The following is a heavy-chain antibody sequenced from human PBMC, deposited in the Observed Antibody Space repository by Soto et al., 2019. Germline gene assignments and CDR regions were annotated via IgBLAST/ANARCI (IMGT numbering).Heavy chain of an antibody. D-gene: IGHD2-21*01. Sequence: QVQLVESGGGVVQPGRSLRLSCAVSGFTVSTYGMHWVRQAPGKGLEWVAVISRDGGTKYYADSVKGRFTISRDNSRNTLFLEMNSLRSDDMVVYYCPGEVASGYWGQGTLVTVSS. CDR1: GFTVSTYG. CDR3: PGEVASGY. J-gene: IGHJ4*02. V-gene: IGHV3-30*03. CDR2: ISRDGGTK.